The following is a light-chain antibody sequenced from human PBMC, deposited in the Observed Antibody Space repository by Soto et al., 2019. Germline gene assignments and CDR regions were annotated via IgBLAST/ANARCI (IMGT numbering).Light chain of an antibody. CDR2: TAS. CDR1: QGIRND. CDR3: LQDYNYPYT. V-gene: IGKV1-6*01. Sequence: AIQMTQSPSSLSASVGDRVTITCRASQGIRNDLGWYQQKPGKAPKLLIYTASRLQSGVPTRFRGSGSGAEFTLTISSLQPEDFATYYCLQDYNYPYTFGQGTKLEIK. J-gene: IGKJ2*01.